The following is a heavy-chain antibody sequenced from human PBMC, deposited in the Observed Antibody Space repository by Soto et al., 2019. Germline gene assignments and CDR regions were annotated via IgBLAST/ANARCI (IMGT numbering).Heavy chain of an antibody. V-gene: IGHV1-18*01. J-gene: IGHJ2*01. CDR3: ARSRYYDDSSQIGYFDL. Sequence: QVQLVQSGAEVKKPGASVKVSCKASGYTFTSYGISWVRQAPGQGLEWMGWISAYNGNTNYAQKLQGRVTMTTDTSTSTAYMELSSLRSDDTAVYYCARSRYYDDSSQIGYFDLWGRGTLVTVSS. CDR1: GYTFTSYG. D-gene: IGHD3-22*01. CDR2: ISAYNGNT.